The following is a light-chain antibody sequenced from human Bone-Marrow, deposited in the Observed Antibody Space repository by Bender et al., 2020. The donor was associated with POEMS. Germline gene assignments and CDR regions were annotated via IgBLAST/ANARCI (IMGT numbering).Light chain of an antibody. Sequence: SYVLTQPPSVSVAPGHTASITCGGNNIGRKSVQWYQQKSGRVPVLVVYDDNERPSGTPERFSGFAGSSSGSPATLTISRVEAGDEADYYCQVWHSSGDHPYGVFGGGTQLTVL. CDR2: DDN. V-gene: IGLV3-21*02. J-gene: IGLJ7*01. CDR3: QVWHSSGDHPYGV. CDR1: NIGRKS.